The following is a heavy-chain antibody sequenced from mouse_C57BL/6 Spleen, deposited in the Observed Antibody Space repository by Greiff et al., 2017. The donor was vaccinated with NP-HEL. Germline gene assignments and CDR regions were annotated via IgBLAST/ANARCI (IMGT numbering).Heavy chain of an antibody. CDR2: IYPGDGDT. J-gene: IGHJ4*01. V-gene: IGHV1-80*01. D-gene: IGHD1-1*01. CDR3: AREDNTVYAMDY. Sequence: VQLQQSGAELVKPGASVKISCKASGYAFSSYWMNWVKQRPGKGLEWIGQIYPGDGDTNYNGKFKGKATLTADKSSSTAYMQLSSLTSEDSAVYFCAREDNTVYAMDYWGQGTSVTVSS. CDR1: GYAFSSYW.